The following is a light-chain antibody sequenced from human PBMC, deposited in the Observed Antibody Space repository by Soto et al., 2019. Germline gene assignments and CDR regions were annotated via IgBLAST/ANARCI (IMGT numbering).Light chain of an antibody. Sequence: QSVLTQPPSVSGAPGQRVTISCTGSSSNIGNNFVTWYQQLPGTAPKLLIYDNNKRPSGIPDRFSGSQSGTSATLGITGLQTGDEAVYYCGSWDSSLTYVFGTGTKV. V-gene: IGLV1-51*01. CDR2: DNN. J-gene: IGLJ1*01. CDR3: GSWDSSLTYV. CDR1: SSNIGNNF.